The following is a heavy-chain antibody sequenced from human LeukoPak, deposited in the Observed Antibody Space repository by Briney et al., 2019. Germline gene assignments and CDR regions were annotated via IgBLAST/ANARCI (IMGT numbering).Heavy chain of an antibody. CDR1: GYTFTNYY. CDR3: ARVYRIAVAPLDY. CDR2: INPSGGST. D-gene: IGHD6-19*01. J-gene: IGHJ4*02. Sequence: ASVKVSCKASGYTFTNYYMDWVRQAPGQGLEWMGIINPSGGSTTYAQKFRGRVTMTRDTSTSTVYMELSSLRSEDTAVYYCARVYRIAVAPLDYWGQGTLVTVSS. V-gene: IGHV1-46*01.